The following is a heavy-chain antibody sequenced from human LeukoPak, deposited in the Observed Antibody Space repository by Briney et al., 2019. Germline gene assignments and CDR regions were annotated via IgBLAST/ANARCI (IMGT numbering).Heavy chain of an antibody. J-gene: IGHJ3*02. CDR3: AREPVYCSGGSCYSLRVWGAFDI. CDR2: IKHSGST. Sequence: PSETLSLTCAVYGGSFSGYYWSWIRPPPGKGLEWIGEIKHSGSTNYNPSLKSRVTISVDTSKNQFSLKLSSVTAADTAVYYCAREPVYCSGGSCYSLRVWGAFDIWGQGTMVTVSS. D-gene: IGHD2-15*01. CDR1: GGSFSGYY. V-gene: IGHV4-34*01.